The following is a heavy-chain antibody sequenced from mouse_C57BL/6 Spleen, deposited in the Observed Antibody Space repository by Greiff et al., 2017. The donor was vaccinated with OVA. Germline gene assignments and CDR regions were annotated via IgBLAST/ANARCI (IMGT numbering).Heavy chain of an antibody. CDR2: INYDGSST. CDR1: GFTFSDYY. CDR3: ARDRVNYFDY. D-gene: IGHD2-2*01. V-gene: IGHV5-16*01. J-gene: IGHJ2*01. Sequence: VQLKESEGGLVQPGSSMKLSCTASGFTFSDYYMAWVRQVPEKGLEWVANINYDGSSTYYLDSLKSRFIISRDNAKNILYLQMSSLKSEDTATYYCARDRVNYFDYWGQGTTLTVSS.